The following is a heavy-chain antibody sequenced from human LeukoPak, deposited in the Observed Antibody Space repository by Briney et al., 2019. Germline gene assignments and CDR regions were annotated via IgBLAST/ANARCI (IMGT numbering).Heavy chain of an antibody. D-gene: IGHD4-23*01. CDR1: GDSMRGQY. J-gene: IGHJ4*02. V-gene: IGHV4-59*11. CDR2: ISHSGYT. Sequence: SETLSLTCTVSGDSMRGQYWSWIRQAPGRGLEWSSFISHSGYTSSSPSLKSRVAISVDTPQRQFSLRLSSVAATDTAMYYCARGRNDHGGMFFDSWAQGNLVTVSS. CDR3: ARGRNDHGGMFFDS.